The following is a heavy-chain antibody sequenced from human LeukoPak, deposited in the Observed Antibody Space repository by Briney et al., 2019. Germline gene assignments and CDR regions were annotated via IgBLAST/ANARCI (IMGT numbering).Heavy chain of an antibody. CDR2: IIPICGTA. CDR1: GGTFSSYA. V-gene: IGHV1-69*06. D-gene: IGHD2-15*01. J-gene: IGHJ6*04. Sequence: ASVKVSCKASGGTFSSYAINWVRQAPGQGLEWMGGIIPICGTANYAQKFQGRVTITADKSKSTAYMEMSRLRSEDTAVYYCASAVVVAAAACASGGYYYYYGMDVWGKGTMVTVSS. CDR3: ASAVVVAAAACASGGYYYYYGMDV.